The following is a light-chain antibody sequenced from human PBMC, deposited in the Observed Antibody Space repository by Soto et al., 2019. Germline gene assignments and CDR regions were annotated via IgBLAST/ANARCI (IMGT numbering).Light chain of an antibody. CDR2: GAS. Sequence: DIQMTQSPSSVSASVGDRVTITCRASQDIRSWLAWYQQKPGKAPKLLIYGASSLQSGVPSRFSGSGSGTAFTLTISSLQPEDFATYFCQQANSFPLTFGPGTKVDIK. J-gene: IGKJ3*01. CDR3: QQANSFPLT. CDR1: QDIRSW. V-gene: IGKV1-12*01.